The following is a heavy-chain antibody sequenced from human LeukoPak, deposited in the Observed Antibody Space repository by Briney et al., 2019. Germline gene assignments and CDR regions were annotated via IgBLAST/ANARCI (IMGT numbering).Heavy chain of an antibody. D-gene: IGHD1-7*01. Sequence: GGSLRLSCAASGFTFSSYGMHWVRQAPGKGLEWVAFISYDGNYKYYADSVKGRFTISRDNSKNTLYLQMNSLRAEDTAVYYCAKVRVVFNWNYAYYFDSWGQGTLVTVSS. CDR1: GFTFSSYG. V-gene: IGHV3-30*18. CDR3: AKVRVVFNWNYAYYFDS. J-gene: IGHJ4*02. CDR2: ISYDGNYK.